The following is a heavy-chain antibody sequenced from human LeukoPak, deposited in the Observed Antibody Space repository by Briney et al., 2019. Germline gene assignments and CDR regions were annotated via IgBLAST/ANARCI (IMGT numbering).Heavy chain of an antibody. CDR2: IYHSGST. Sequence: SETLSLTCGVSGYSISGGYYWGWIRQPPGKGLEWIGSIYHSGSTYYNASLKSRVTISVDTSKNQFSLELSSVTAADTAVYYCARDRDSNGWTVAFDFWDQGTMVTVSS. CDR1: GYSISGGYY. J-gene: IGHJ3*01. V-gene: IGHV4-38-2*02. D-gene: IGHD6-19*01. CDR3: ARDRDSNGWTVAFDF.